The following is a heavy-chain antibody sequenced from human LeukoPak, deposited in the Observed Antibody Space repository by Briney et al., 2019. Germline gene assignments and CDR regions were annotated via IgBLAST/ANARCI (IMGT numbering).Heavy chain of an antibody. V-gene: IGHV1-69*13. CDR3: ARGWLQFFDY. CDR1: GGTFSSYA. Sequence: ASVKVSCKASGGTFSSYAISWVRQAPGQGLEWMGGIIPIFGTANYAQKFQGRVTITADESTSTAYMELSSLRSEDTAAYYCARGWLQFFDYWGQGTLVTVSS. CDR2: IIPIFGTA. D-gene: IGHD5-12*01. J-gene: IGHJ4*02.